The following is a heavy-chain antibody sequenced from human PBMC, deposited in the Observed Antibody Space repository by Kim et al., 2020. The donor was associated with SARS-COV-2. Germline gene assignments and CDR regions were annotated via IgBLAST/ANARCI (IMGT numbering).Heavy chain of an antibody. Sequence: TNSTPSLKSRVTISVDTSKNQFSLKLSSVTAADTAVYYCARTPRDIVLNPWGQGTLVTVSS. V-gene: IGHV4-4*09. CDR2: T. J-gene: IGHJ5*02. CDR3: ARTPRDIVLNP. D-gene: IGHD2-8*01.